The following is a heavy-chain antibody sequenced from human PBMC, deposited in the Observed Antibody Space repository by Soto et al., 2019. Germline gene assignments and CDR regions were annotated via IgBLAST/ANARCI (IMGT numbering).Heavy chain of an antibody. Sequence: PSLKGSCKSSGGTFSSYAVSWVRQAPGQGLEWMGGIIPIFGTANYAQKFQGRVTITADESTSTAYMELSSLRSEDTAVYYCARAYSSSNPPGFDPWGQGTLVTVSS. CDR3: ARAYSSSNPPGFDP. CDR2: IIPIFGTA. D-gene: IGHD6-13*01. V-gene: IGHV1-69*13. CDR1: GGTFSSYA. J-gene: IGHJ5*02.